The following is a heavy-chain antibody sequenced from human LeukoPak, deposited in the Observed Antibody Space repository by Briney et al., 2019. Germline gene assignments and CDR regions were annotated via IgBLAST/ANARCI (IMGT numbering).Heavy chain of an antibody. D-gene: IGHD3-16*01. CDR3: ASQGGYFDY. V-gene: IGHV4-39*01. J-gene: IGHJ4*02. CDR1: GGSISSSSYY. CDR2: IYCSGST. Sequence: SETLSLTCTVSGGSISSSSYYWGWIRQPPGKGLEWIGSIYCSGSTYYNPSLKSRVTISVDTSKNQFSLKLSSVTAADTAVYYCASQGGYFDYWGQGTLVTVSS.